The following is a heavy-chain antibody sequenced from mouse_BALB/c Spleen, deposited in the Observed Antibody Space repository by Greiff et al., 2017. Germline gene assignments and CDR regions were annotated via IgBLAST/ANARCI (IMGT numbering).Heavy chain of an antibody. CDR3: ARGYDHGYYFDY. J-gene: IGHJ2*01. V-gene: IGHV1-82*01. Sequence: VQLQQSGPELVKPGASVKISCKASGYAFSSSWMNWVKQRPGQGLEWIGRIYPGDGDTNYNGKFKGKATLTADKSSSTAYMQLSSLTSVDSAVYFCARGYDHGYYFDYWGQGTTLTVSS. CDR2: IYPGDGDT. D-gene: IGHD2-3*01. CDR1: GYAFSSSW.